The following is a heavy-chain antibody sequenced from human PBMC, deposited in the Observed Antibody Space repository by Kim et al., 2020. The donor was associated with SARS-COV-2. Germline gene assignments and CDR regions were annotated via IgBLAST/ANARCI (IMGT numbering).Heavy chain of an antibody. CDR2: ITKTSTTI. Sequence: GGSLRLFCATSGFTFSAYDMNWVRRAPGKGLEWLSFITKTSTTIYYANSVKGRFTISRDNAKNSLYLQMNSLRDEDTALYYCVRDRMGGAFDMWGQGTM. J-gene: IGHJ3*02. V-gene: IGHV3-48*02. CDR1: GFTFSAYD. CDR3: VRDRMGGAFDM. D-gene: IGHD3-16*01.